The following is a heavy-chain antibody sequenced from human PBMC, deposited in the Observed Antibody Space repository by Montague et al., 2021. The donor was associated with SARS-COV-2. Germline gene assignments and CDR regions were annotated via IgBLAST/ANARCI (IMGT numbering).Heavy chain of an antibody. V-gene: IGHV3-23*01. J-gene: IGHJ3*01. CDR1: GFSVRRNA. Sequence: SLRLPCAPSGFSVRRNAMSWVRQPPGEGLEGGAGIGAGGGTAYYADAEEGRFIITRDNSDSTLYLQINRLRAEDTAVYYCVKGPVCSDTRCYVPAVFDLWGQGTMVTVSS. CDR3: VKGPVCSDTRCYVPAVFDL. D-gene: IGHD2-2*01. CDR2: IGAGGGTA.